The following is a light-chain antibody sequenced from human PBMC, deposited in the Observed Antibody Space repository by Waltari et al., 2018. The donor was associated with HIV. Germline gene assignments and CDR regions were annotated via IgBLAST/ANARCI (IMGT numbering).Light chain of an antibody. CDR1: QDISNF. Sequence: DIQMTQSPSSLSASVGDRVTITCRASQDISNFLAWFQQKPGKVPKLLIYAASTLQSGVPSRFSGSGSGTDFTLTISSLQPEDVATYYCQKYNSAPRTFGGGTKVEI. V-gene: IGKV1-27*01. J-gene: IGKJ4*01. CDR2: AAS. CDR3: QKYNSAPRT.